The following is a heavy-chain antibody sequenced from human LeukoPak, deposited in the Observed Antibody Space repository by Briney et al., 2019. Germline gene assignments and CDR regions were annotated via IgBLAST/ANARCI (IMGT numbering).Heavy chain of an antibody. J-gene: IGHJ4*02. CDR2: INHSGST. CDR1: GGSFSGYY. V-gene: IGHV4-34*01. CDR3: AREGDEPGPAGFDY. D-gene: IGHD2-21*02. Sequence: SETLSLTCAVYGGSFSGYYWSWLRQPPGKGLEWIGEINHSGSTNYNPSLKSRVTISVDTSKNQFSLKLSSVTAADTAVYYCAREGDEPGPAGFDYWGQGTLVTVSS.